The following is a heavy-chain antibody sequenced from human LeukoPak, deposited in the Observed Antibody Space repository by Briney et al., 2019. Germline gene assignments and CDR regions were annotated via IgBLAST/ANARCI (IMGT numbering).Heavy chain of an antibody. CDR3: AKVDRDPPYYHYGMDV. Sequence: GGSLRLSCAASGFTFSSYGMHWVRQAPGKGLEWVAVISYDGSNKYYADSVKGRFTISRDNSKNTLYLQMNSLRAEDTAVYYCAKVDRDPPYYHYGMDVWGQGTTVTVSS. CDR1: GFTFSSYG. CDR2: ISYDGSNK. D-gene: IGHD3-22*01. V-gene: IGHV3-30*18. J-gene: IGHJ6*02.